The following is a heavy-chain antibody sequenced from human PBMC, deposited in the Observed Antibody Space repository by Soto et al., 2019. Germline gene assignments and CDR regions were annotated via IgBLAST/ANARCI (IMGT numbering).Heavy chain of an antibody. J-gene: IGHJ4*02. CDR2: IIKDGSER. CDR3: ARDWGGLGY. CDR1: GFTFSSYW. D-gene: IGHD3-10*01. V-gene: IGHV3-7*03. Sequence: GGSLRLSCAASGFTFSSYWMTWVRQAPGRGLEWVANIIKDGSERSYVDSVKGRFIISRDNAKNSLYLEMNSLRVEDTAVYYCARDWGGLGYWGQGTLVTVSS.